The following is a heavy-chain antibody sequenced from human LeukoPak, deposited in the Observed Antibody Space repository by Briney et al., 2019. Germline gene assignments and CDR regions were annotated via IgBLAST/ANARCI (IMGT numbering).Heavy chain of an antibody. Sequence: PPETLSLTCAVYGGSFSGYYWSWIRQPPGKGLDWIGEINHSGSTNYNPSLKSRVTISVDTSKNQFSLKLSSVTAADAAVYYCARARRGYNYRGNWFDPWGQGTLVTVSS. J-gene: IGHJ5*02. D-gene: IGHD5-18*01. CDR2: INHSGST. V-gene: IGHV4-34*01. CDR3: ARARRGYNYRGNWFDP. CDR1: GGSFSGYY.